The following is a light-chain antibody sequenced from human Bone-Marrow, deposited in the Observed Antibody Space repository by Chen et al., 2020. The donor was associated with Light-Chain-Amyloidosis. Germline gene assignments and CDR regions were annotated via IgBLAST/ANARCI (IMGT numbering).Light chain of an antibody. CDR1: DLPTKY. CDR3: QSADSSGTYEVI. CDR2: RDT. Sequence: SYELTQPPSVAVSPGQTARMTGHGDDLPTKYAYWYQQKPGHAPVLVIHRDTERPSGISERFSGSSSGTTATLTISGVQAEDEADYHCQSADSSGTYEVIFGGGTKLTVL. V-gene: IGLV3-25*03. J-gene: IGLJ2*01.